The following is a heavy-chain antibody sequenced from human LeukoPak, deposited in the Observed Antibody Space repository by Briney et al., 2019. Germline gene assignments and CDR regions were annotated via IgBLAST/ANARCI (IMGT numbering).Heavy chain of an antibody. D-gene: IGHD6-19*01. CDR1: GFTFSSYA. Sequence: GGSLRLSCAASGFTFSSYAMHWVRQAPGKGLEWVAVISYDGSNKYYADSVKGRFTISRDNSKNTLYLQMNGLRAEDTAVYYCRGVAVAGTLLRDFDYWGQGTLVTVSS. CDR2: ISYDGSNK. J-gene: IGHJ4*02. V-gene: IGHV3-30-3*01. CDR3: RGVAVAGTLLRDFDY.